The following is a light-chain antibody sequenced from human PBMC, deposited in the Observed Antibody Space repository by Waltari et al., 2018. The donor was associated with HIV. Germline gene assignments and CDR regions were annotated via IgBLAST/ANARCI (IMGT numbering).Light chain of an antibody. CDR1: SSDVGASDY. Sequence: QSALTQPAPVSASPGQSITISCTGTSSDVGASDYVSWYQYHPGKAPKLMISEVSSRPSWVSNRFSGSKSGNTASLTISGLQAEDEADYYCCSYTSSGTLVFGGGTKLTVL. V-gene: IGLV2-14*01. CDR3: CSYTSSGTLV. CDR2: EVS. J-gene: IGLJ2*01.